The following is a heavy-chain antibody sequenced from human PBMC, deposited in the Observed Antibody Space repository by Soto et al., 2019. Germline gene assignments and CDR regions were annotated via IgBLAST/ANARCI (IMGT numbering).Heavy chain of an antibody. J-gene: IGHJ6*02. CDR1: GGTFISYA. D-gene: IGHD3-22*01. V-gene: IGHV1-69*13. CDR3: ARDRYSYYDSSGYPIYYYYYYGMDV. CDR2: IIPIFGTA. Sequence: SVKVPFNASGGTFISYAIIWVRQAPGQGLEWMGGIIPIFGTANYAQKFQGRVTITADESTSTAYMELSSLRSEDTAVYYCARDRYSYYDSSGYPIYYYYYYGMDVWGQGTKVTVSS.